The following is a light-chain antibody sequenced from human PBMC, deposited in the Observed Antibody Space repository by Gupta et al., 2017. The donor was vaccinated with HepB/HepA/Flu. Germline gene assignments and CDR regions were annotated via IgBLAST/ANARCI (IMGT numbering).Light chain of an antibody. V-gene: IGKV3-15*01. Sequence: EIVMTQSPATLSVSPGERVTLSCRASQSISDNLAWYQQRPGQAPRLIVYGASMRAPGIPARFTGSGSGTEFTLSIDSLQSEDFGVYFCQQYKNWPPLTFGGGTXVEIK. J-gene: IGKJ4*01. CDR2: GAS. CDR3: QQYKNWPPLT. CDR1: QSISDN.